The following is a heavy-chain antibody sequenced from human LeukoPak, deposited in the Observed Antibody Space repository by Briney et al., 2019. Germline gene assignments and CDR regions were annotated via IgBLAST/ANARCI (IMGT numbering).Heavy chain of an antibody. CDR2: INSNGSST. CDR3: ASLGRRLDY. D-gene: IGHD2-15*01. CDR1: GFTFSSYW. Sequence: GGSLRLSCAASGFTFSSYWMHWVRQAPGKGLVWVSRINSNGSSTSYADSVKGRFTISRDNAKNTLYLQMNSLRAEDPAGYYCASLGRRLDYWGQGTLVTVSS. V-gene: IGHV3-74*01. J-gene: IGHJ4*02.